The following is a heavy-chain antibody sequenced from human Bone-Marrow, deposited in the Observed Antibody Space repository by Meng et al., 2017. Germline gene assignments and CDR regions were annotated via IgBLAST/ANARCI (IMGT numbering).Heavy chain of an antibody. V-gene: IGHV3-21*01. CDR1: GFTFSSYS. Sequence: GGSLRLSCAASGFTFSSYSMNWVRQAPGKGLEWVSSISSSSSYIYYADSVKGRFTISRDNAKNSLYLQMNSLRAEDTAVYYCATNYYDSSGSLKFDAFDIWGQGTMVTVSS. J-gene: IGHJ3*02. CDR2: ISSSSSYI. CDR3: ATNYYDSSGSLKFDAFDI. D-gene: IGHD3-22*01.